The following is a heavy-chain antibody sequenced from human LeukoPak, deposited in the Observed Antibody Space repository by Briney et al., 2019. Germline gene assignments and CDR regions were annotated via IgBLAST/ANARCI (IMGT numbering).Heavy chain of an antibody. D-gene: IGHD3-3*01. CDR1: GGSISSGGYS. CDR2: IYHSGST. Sequence: PSETLSLTCAVSGGSISSGGYSWSWIRQPPGKGLEWIGYIYHSGSTYYNPSLKSRVTISVDRSKNQLSLKLSSVTAADTAVYYCARETIFGVVNYFDYWGQGTLVTVSS. CDR3: ARETIFGVVNYFDY. J-gene: IGHJ4*02. V-gene: IGHV4-30-2*01.